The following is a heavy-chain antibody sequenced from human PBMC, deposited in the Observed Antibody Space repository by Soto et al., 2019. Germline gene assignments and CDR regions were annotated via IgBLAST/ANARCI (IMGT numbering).Heavy chain of an antibody. CDR1: GGSISSYY. V-gene: IGHV4-59*12. D-gene: IGHD4-17*01. CDR3: ARDVAGDYNWFDP. Sequence: SSETLSLTCTVSGGSISSYYWSWIRQPPGKGLEWIGYIYYSGSTNYNPSLKSRVTISVDTSKNQFSLKLSSVTAADTAVYYCARDVAGDYNWFDPWGQGTLVTVSS. J-gene: IGHJ5*02. CDR2: IYYSGST.